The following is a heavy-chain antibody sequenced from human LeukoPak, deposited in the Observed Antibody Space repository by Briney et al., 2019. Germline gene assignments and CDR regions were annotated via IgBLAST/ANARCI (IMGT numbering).Heavy chain of an antibody. CDR3: ARGPRKGPRYYGDYVEYYFDY. CDR1: GGSFSGYY. J-gene: IGHJ4*02. D-gene: IGHD4-17*01. Sequence: PSETLSLTCAVYGGSFSGYYWSRIRQPPGKGLEWIGEINHSGSTNYNPSLKSRVTISVDTSKNQFSLKLSSVTAADTAVYYCARGPRKGPRYYGDYVEYYFDYWGQGTLVTVSS. V-gene: IGHV4-34*01. CDR2: INHSGST.